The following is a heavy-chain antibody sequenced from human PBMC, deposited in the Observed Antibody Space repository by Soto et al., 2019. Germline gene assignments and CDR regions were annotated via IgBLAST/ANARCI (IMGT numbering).Heavy chain of an antibody. J-gene: IGHJ1*01. CDR1: GYTFTSYD. Sequence: ASVKVSCKASGYTFTSYDINWVRQATGQGLEWMGWMNPNSGNTGYAQKFQGRVTMTRNTSISTAYMERSSLRSEDTAVYYCARTYCSGGSCYPLVHFQHWGQGTLVTVSS. D-gene: IGHD2-15*01. CDR2: MNPNSGNT. CDR3: ARTYCSGGSCYPLVHFQH. V-gene: IGHV1-8*01.